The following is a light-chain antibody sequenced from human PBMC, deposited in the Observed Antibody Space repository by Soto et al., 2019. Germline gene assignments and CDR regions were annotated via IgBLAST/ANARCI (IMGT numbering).Light chain of an antibody. Sequence: QSALTQPASVSGSPGQSITISCTGTSSDVGGYNYVSWYQQHPGKAPKLMIYDVSNRPSGVSNRFSGYKSGNTASLTISGLQAEDGADYYCSSYTSSSTRVVFGEGTKLTVL. V-gene: IGLV2-14*01. CDR3: SSYTSSSTRVV. CDR1: SSDVGGYNY. J-gene: IGLJ2*01. CDR2: DVS.